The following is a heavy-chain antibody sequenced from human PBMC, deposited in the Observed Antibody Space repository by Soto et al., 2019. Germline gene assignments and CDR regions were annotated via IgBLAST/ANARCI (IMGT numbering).Heavy chain of an antibody. Sequence: EVQLLESGRGLVRPGGTLRLSCAASGFSFTNYAISWVRQAPGKGLEWLSAISVSGETTYYADSVRGRFTISRDNSRATVFLQMSNLRAEDTALYYCAKEQWLIQGHFDYWGQGIVVTVSS. CDR3: AKEQWLIQGHFDY. D-gene: IGHD5-18*01. CDR1: GFSFTNYA. V-gene: IGHV3-23*01. CDR2: ISVSGETT. J-gene: IGHJ4*02.